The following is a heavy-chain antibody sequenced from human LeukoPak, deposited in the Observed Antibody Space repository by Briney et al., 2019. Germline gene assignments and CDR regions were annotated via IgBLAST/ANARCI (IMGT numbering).Heavy chain of an antibody. CDR1: GGSFSGYY. CDR2: INHSGST. Sequence: SETLSLTCAVYGGSFSGYYWSWIRQPPGKGLEWIGEINHSGSTNYNPSLKSRVTISVDTSKNQFSLKLSSVTAADTAVYYCARGGIVVVPAATSYYYYGMDVWGQGTTVTVSS. V-gene: IGHV4-34*01. J-gene: IGHJ6*02. CDR3: ARGGIVVVPAATSYYYYGMDV. D-gene: IGHD2-2*01.